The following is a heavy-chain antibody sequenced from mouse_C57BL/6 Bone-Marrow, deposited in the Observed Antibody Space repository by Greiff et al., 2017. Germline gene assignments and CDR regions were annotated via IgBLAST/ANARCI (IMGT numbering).Heavy chain of an antibody. Sequence: EVKLVGSGGGLVKPGGSLKLSCAASGFTFSSYAMSWVRPTPEKRLEWVATISDGGSYTYYPDNVKGRFTISRDNAKNNLYLQMSHLKSEDTAMYYCARDRNWDEYYFDYWGQGTTLTVSS. CDR2: ISDGGSYT. D-gene: IGHD4-1*01. CDR3: ARDRNWDEYYFDY. CDR1: GFTFSSYA. V-gene: IGHV5-4*01. J-gene: IGHJ2*01.